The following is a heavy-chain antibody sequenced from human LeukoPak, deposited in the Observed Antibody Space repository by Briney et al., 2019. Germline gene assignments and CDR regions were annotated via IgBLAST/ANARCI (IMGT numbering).Heavy chain of an antibody. V-gene: IGHV3-11*06. CDR1: GFAFSDYY. CDR3: ARVSSSSTNYFDS. Sequence: GGSLRLSCAASGFAFSDYYMTWIRQAPGKGLEWVSYISSGSTYTNYGDAVKGRFIISRDNAKSSLYLQMNSLRAEDTAVYYCARVSSSSTNYFDSWGQGTLVTVSS. J-gene: IGHJ4*02. CDR2: ISSGSTYT. D-gene: IGHD6-19*01.